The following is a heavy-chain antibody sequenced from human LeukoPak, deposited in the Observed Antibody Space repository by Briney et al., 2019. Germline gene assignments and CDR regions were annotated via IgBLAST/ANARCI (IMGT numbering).Heavy chain of an antibody. D-gene: IGHD2-2*01. CDR1: GGSISSSTFY. V-gene: IGHV4-39*07. Sequence: SETLSLTCTVSGGSISSSTFYWGWIRQPPGKGLEWIGTIYYSGSTFYNPSLKSRVTVSVDTSKNQFSLKLSSLTAADTAVYYCARDARRRYCSSTSCYWGWFDPWGQGTLVTVSS. CDR2: IYYSGST. J-gene: IGHJ5*02. CDR3: ARDARRRYCSSTSCYWGWFDP.